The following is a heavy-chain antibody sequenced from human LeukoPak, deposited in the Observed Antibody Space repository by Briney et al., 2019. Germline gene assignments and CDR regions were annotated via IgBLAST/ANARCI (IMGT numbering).Heavy chain of an antibody. CDR3: ARVKGGAAAGFDY. J-gene: IGHJ4*02. Sequence: PSETLSLTCTVSGGSISSYYWSWLRQPPGKGLEWFGYIYYSGSTNYNPSLKSRVTISVDTSKNQFSLKLSSVTAADTAVYYCARVKGGAAAGFDYWGQGTLVTVSS. CDR1: GGSISSYY. V-gene: IGHV4-59*01. D-gene: IGHD6-13*01. CDR2: IYYSGST.